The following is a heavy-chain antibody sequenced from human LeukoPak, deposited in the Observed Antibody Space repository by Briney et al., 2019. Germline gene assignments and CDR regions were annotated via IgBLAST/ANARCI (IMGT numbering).Heavy chain of an antibody. CDR2: TYYTGNS. Sequence: SETLSLTCTVSGGSVSSDNYYWTWIRQPPGKGLEWIGCTYYTGNSNYNPSLKSRATISLDTSKNQFSLKLSSVTAADTAVYYCARGYYLPKTAEVGTTALFDYWGQGTLVTVSS. D-gene: IGHD1-1*01. CDR1: GGSVSSDNYY. J-gene: IGHJ4*02. V-gene: IGHV4-61*01. CDR3: ARGYYLPKTAEVGTTALFDY.